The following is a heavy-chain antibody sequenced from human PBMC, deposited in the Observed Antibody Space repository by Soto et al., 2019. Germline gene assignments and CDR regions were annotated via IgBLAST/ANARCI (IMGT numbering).Heavy chain of an antibody. Sequence: EVQLVESGGDLVQPGESLRLSCVVSGFTFTSYSMNWVRQTPGKGLEWVSYISSSGSTIYFADSVKGRFTISRDNAKNSVYLQMNSLRPEDTAVYYCARDGYGDYYFDNWGQGTLVTVSS. CDR3: ARDGYGDYYFDN. CDR1: GFTFTSYS. J-gene: IGHJ4*02. V-gene: IGHV3-48*01. D-gene: IGHD4-17*01. CDR2: ISSSGSTI.